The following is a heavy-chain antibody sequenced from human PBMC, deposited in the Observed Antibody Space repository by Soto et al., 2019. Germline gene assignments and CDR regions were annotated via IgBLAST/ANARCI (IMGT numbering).Heavy chain of an antibody. CDR1: GGSFSGYY. V-gene: IGHV4-34*01. Sequence: PPETLSLTSAVYGGSFSGYYCIWIRHPPCKGREWIGEINHSGSTNYNPSLKSRVTISVDTSKNQFSLKLSSVTAADTAVYYCARGRRDIVVVPAADGWFDPWGQGTLVTVSS. D-gene: IGHD2-2*01. CDR3: ARGRRDIVVVPAADGWFDP. CDR2: INHSGST. J-gene: IGHJ5*02.